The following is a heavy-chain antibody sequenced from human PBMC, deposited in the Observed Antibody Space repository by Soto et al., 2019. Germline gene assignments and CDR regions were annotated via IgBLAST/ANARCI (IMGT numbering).Heavy chain of an antibody. CDR2: INAGNGNT. CDR1: GYTFKNYA. Sequence: QVQLVQSGAEVKKPGASVKVSCKASGYTFKNYAIHWVRQAPGQRLEWMGWINAGNGNTKYSQKFQGRVTITRDTSASTAYMELSSLRSEDTAVYFCARAVVVRGVFTLDYWGQGTLVTVSS. D-gene: IGHD3-10*01. CDR3: ARAVVVRGVFTLDY. V-gene: IGHV1-3*01. J-gene: IGHJ4*02.